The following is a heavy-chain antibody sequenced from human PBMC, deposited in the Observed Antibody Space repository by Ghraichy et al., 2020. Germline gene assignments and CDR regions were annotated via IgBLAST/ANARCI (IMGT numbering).Heavy chain of an antibody. J-gene: IGHJ6*02. V-gene: IGHV1-46*01. CDR1: GYTFTSYY. Sequence: ASVKVSCKASGYTFTSYYMHWVRQAPGQGLEWMGIINPSGGRTRHAQKFQGRVTMTRDTSTSTVHMELSSLRSEDTAVYYCAREEGSPYSTDARGMDVWGQGTTVTVSS. CDR3: AREEGSPYSTDARGMDV. D-gene: IGHD6-13*01. CDR2: INPSGGRT.